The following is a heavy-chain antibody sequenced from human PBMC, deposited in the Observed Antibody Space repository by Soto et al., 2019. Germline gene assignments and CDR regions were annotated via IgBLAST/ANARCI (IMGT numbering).Heavy chain of an antibody. CDR2: ISGSGSTI. CDR1: GFTFSSYA. V-gene: IGHV3-23*01. CDR3: AKVFYYYDSSGYYYFDY. D-gene: IGHD3-22*01. J-gene: IGHJ4*02. Sequence: WSLRLSCAASGFTFSSYAVSWVRQAPGKGPEWISSISGSGSTIYYADSVKGRFTISRDNSKNTLYLQMSSLGAEDTAVYYCAKVFYYYDSSGYYYFDYWGQGTLVTVSS.